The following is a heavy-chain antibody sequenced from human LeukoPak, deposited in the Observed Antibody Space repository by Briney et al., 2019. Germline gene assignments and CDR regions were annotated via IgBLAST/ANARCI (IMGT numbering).Heavy chain of an antibody. Sequence: PSETLPLTCAFSGGSFSGYHWTWIRQPPGKGLDWIGEINDSGSPNYNPSLENRVTISMDTSKNQFSVQLTSVTAADTGIYYCARGPHQQWPVMRYWGQGSLVTVSS. CDR1: GGSFSGYH. CDR3: ARGPHQQWPVMRY. D-gene: IGHD6-19*01. V-gene: IGHV4-34*01. CDR2: INDSGSP. J-gene: IGHJ4*02.